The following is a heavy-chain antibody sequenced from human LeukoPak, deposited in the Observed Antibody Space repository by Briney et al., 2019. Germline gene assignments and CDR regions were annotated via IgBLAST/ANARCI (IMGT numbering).Heavy chain of an antibody. Sequence: TGGSLRLSCAASGFTFSDYYMSWIRQAPGKGLEWVSYISSSGSTIYYADSVKGRFTISRDNARNSLYLQMNSLRAEDTAMYYCARGESLLMVYTMTFDYWGQGTLVTVSS. J-gene: IGHJ4*02. V-gene: IGHV3-11*01. CDR1: GFTFSDYY. CDR3: ARGESLLMVYTMTFDY. D-gene: IGHD2-8*01. CDR2: ISSSGSTI.